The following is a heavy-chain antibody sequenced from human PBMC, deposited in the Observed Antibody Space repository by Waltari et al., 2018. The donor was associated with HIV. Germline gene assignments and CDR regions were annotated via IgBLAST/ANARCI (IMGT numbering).Heavy chain of an antibody. CDR1: GLTCSNFW. CDR2: IKQDGSEK. CDR3: ASPSIRAGMDV. Sequence: EVQLVESVGGLVQPGGSLRLYCAASGLTCSNFWMSWVRQAPGKGLEWLANIKQDGSEKYYVDSVKGRFTISRDNAKNSLYLQMNSLRAEDTAVYYCASPSIRAGMDVWGQGTTVTVSS. V-gene: IGHV3-7*01. J-gene: IGHJ6*02. D-gene: IGHD2-2*02.